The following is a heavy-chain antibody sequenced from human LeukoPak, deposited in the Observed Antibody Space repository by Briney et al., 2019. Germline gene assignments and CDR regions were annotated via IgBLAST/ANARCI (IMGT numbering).Heavy chain of an antibody. CDR2: IKQDGSEK. J-gene: IGHJ4*02. V-gene: IGHV3-7*01. CDR3: ARDDSGPDY. Sequence: GGSLRLSCAASGFTFSSYWMSWVRQAPGRGLEWVANIKQDGSEKYYVDSVKGRFTIYRDNAKNTLYLQMNSLRVEDTAVYYCARDDSGPDYWGQGTLVTVSS. CDR1: GFTFSSYW. D-gene: IGHD6-19*01.